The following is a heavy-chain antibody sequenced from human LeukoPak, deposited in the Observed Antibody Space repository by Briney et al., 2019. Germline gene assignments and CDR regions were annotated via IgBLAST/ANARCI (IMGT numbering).Heavy chain of an antibody. CDR3: ARDSRETYYYDRSGYYHGY. D-gene: IGHD3-22*01. J-gene: IGHJ4*02. CDR1: GYXFTSYG. CDR2: ISAYNGDT. Sequence: EASVKVSCKASGYXFTSYGMNWVRQAPGQGLEWMGRISAYNGDTNYAQNLQGRVTMTTDTSTSTAYMELRSLRSDDTAVYYCARDSRETYYYDRSGYYHGYWGQGTLVTVSS. V-gene: IGHV1-18*01.